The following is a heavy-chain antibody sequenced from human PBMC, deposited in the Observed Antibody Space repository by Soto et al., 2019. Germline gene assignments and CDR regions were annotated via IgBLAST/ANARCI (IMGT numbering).Heavy chain of an antibody. Sequence: QVQLVQSGAEVNKPGSSVKVSCKASGGSLSNYGISWVRQAPGQGLEWMGGIIPVFGTANYAQKFQGRVTITADESTNIVYMDVTSMRSEDTAVYYCARGDASKIVVTTYYAMDVWGQGTTVTVYS. D-gene: IGHD4-17*01. J-gene: IGHJ6*02. V-gene: IGHV1-69*12. CDR2: IIPVFGTA. CDR3: ARGDASKIVVTTYYAMDV. CDR1: GGSLSNYG.